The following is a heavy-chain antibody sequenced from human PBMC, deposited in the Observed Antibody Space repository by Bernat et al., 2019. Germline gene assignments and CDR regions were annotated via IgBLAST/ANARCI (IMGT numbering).Heavy chain of an antibody. CDR3: ARGLRGSYSEYFQH. Sequence: VTASAKETGYTFTSYGISWVRQAPGQGLEWMGWISAYNGNTNYAQKLQGRVTMTTDTSTSTAYMELRSLRSDDTAMYYCARGLRGSYSEYFQHWGQG. D-gene: IGHD1-26*01. CDR2: ISAYNGNT. CDR1: GYTFTSYG. J-gene: IGHJ1*01. V-gene: IGHV1-18*01.